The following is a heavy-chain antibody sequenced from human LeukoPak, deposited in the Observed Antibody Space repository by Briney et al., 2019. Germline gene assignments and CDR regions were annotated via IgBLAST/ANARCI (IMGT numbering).Heavy chain of an antibody. J-gene: IGHJ4*02. V-gene: IGHV4-4*02. CDR3: ARGGIAAAAPAPFDY. D-gene: IGHD6-13*01. CDR2: IYYSGST. CDR1: GGSISSSNW. Sequence: SGTLSLTCAVSGGSISSSNWWSWVRQPLGKGLEWIGYIYYSGSTYYNPSLKSRVTISVDTSKNQFSLKLSSVTAADTAVYYCARGGIAAAAPAPFDYWGQGTLVTVSS.